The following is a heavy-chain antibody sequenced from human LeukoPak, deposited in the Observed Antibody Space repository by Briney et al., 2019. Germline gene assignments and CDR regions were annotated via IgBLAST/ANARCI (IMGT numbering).Heavy chain of an antibody. Sequence: SVTVSCKASGGTVSRYAISWVRQAAGQGLEWVGRSIPIFGTATNAQKSQGRVTITTDESTSTAYMELSSLRSEDPAVYYCARGGGVVVTALFDYWGQGTLVTVSS. CDR1: GGTVSRYA. CDR3: ARGGGVVVTALFDY. J-gene: IGHJ4*02. CDR2: SIPIFGTA. D-gene: IGHD2-21*02. V-gene: IGHV1-69*05.